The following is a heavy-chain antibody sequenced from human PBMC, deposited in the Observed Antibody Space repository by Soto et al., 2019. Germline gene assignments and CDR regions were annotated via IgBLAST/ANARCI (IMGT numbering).Heavy chain of an antibody. D-gene: IGHD2-2*01. CDR2: IFHSGST. CDR1: GASISSSNW. Sequence: QVQLQESGPGLVKPSGTLSLTCAVSGASISSSNWWNWVRQAPGKGLEWIGEIFHSGSTNYNPSLKSRVTISVXXXKXXFSLRLSSVTAADTAVYYCARALQGCSGTSCYLDIWGQGTTVTASA. CDR3: ARALQGCSGTSCYLDI. V-gene: IGHV4-4*02. J-gene: IGHJ3*02.